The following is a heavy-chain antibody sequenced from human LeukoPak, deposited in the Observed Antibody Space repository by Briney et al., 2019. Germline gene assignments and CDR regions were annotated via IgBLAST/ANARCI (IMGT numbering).Heavy chain of an antibody. CDR1: GFSLSTSGMR. V-gene: IGHV2-70*04. CDR3: ARTKPAGPDAFDI. CDR2: IDWDDDT. J-gene: IGHJ3*02. Sequence: SGPTLAHPTQTLTLTGTFSGFSLSTSGMRVSWIRHPPGKALEWLARIDWDDDTFYSTSLKTRLTISKDPSTNQVVLTMTNMDPVDTATYYCARTKPAGPDAFDIWGQGTMVTVSS. D-gene: IGHD6-13*01.